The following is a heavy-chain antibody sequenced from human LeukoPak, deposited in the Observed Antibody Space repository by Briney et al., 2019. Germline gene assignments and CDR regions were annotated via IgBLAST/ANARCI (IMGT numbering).Heavy chain of an antibody. D-gene: IGHD3-22*01. Sequence: RTSETLSLTCTVSGGSVSRGGYYWNWIRQLPGKGLEWIGYIYFTGSTNYNPSLKSRVTISMDTSKTHFSLNLKSLTAADTAVYYCAREVTRQKDYYDSSGFMSHDAFDIWGQGTMVTVSS. CDR2: IYFTGST. V-gene: IGHV4-31*03. CDR1: GGSVSRGGYY. CDR3: AREVTRQKDYYDSSGFMSHDAFDI. J-gene: IGHJ3*02.